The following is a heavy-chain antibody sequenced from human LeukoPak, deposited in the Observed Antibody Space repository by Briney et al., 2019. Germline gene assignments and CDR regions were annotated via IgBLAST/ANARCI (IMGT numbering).Heavy chain of an antibody. V-gene: IGHV3-21*05. J-gene: IGHJ6*02. D-gene: IGHD3-22*01. CDR3: ARDPISYYYDSSGYLKIPYYYGMDV. Sequence: PGGPLTLPCGASGLPFSCYSKMGVPGAPGKAVECVSYMNSSSRYIYYVHRVKGRFTSSIDNAKNSLYLQMTSLRAEDTAVYYCARDPISYYYDSSGYLKIPYYYGMDVWGQGTTVTVSS. CDR2: MNSSSRYI. CDR1: GLPFSCYS.